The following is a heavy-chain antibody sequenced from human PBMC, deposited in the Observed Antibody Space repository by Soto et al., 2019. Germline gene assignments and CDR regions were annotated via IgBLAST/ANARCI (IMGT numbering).Heavy chain of an antibody. J-gene: IGHJ6*02. Sequence: QVQLVQSGAEVKKPGASVKVSCKASGYTFTGYYMHWVRQAPGQGLEWMGWINPNSGGTNYAQKFQGRVTMTRDTSISTAYMELSRLRSDDTAEYYCARDGTMAYYYYYGMDVWGQGTTVTVSS. CDR2: INPNSGGT. CDR3: ARDGTMAYYYYYGMDV. CDR1: GYTFTGYY. D-gene: IGHD3-10*01. V-gene: IGHV1-2*02.